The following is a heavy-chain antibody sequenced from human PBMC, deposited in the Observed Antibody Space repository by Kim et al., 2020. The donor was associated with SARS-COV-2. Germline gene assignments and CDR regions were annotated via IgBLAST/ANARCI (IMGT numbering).Heavy chain of an antibody. V-gene: IGHV3-74*01. Sequence: GSLRLSCAASEFTFSTYWMYWVRQAPGKGLVWVSRISSSGNSTNYADSVKGRFTISRDNAKNTLYLQMNSLRAEDTAVYYCARASSTSCPCYYMDVWGKGTPVTVS. CDR3: ARASSTSCPCYYMDV. CDR2: ISSSGNST. D-gene: IGHD2-2*01. CDR1: EFTFSTYW. J-gene: IGHJ6*03.